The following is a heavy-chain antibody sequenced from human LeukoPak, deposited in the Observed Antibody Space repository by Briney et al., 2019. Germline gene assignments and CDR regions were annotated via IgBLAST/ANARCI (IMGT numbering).Heavy chain of an antibody. Sequence: ASVTVSCKASGYTFTSYDINWVRQATGQGLEWMGWMNPNSGNTGYAQKLQGRVTMTRNTSISTAYMELSSLRSEDTAVYYCARGFVPNYGSGSYYTNWFDPWGQGTLVTVSS. V-gene: IGHV1-8*01. J-gene: IGHJ5*02. D-gene: IGHD3-10*01. CDR3: ARGFVPNYGSGSYYTNWFDP. CDR1: GYTFTSYD. CDR2: MNPNSGNT.